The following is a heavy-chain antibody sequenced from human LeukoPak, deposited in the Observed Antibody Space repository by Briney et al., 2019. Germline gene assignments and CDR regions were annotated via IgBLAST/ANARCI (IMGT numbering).Heavy chain of an antibody. CDR2: INSDGSDT. V-gene: IGHV3-74*01. Sequence: GGSLRLSCAASGFTFSSYWMHWVRQAPGKGLVWVSCINSDGSDTTYADSVKGRFTISRDNAKNTLYLQMNSLRAEDTAVYYCARGAVAAPGTDYWGQGVLVTVSS. CDR1: GFTFSSYW. J-gene: IGHJ4*02. D-gene: IGHD6-13*01. CDR3: ARGAVAAPGTDY.